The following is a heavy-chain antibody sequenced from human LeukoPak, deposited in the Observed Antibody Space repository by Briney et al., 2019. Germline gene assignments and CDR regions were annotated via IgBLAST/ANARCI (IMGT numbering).Heavy chain of an antibody. V-gene: IGHV3-9*01. J-gene: IGHJ4*02. CDR2: ISWNSGRI. D-gene: IGHD2-15*01. CDR3: ARRAPYCSGGSCYRYFDY. CDR1: GFTFDDYA. Sequence: GGSLRLSCAASGFTFDDYAMLWVRQAPGKGLEGVSGISWNSGRIAYADSVKGRFTISRDNAKNSLYLQMNSLGAEDTALYYCARRAPYCSGGSCYRYFDYWGQGTLVTVSS.